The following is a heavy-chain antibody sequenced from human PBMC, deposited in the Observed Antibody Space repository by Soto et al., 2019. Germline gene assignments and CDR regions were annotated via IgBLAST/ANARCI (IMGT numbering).Heavy chain of an antibody. J-gene: IGHJ4*02. CDR1: GLNLSHPW. CDR3: TTGIYYDILTGYHNVAY. V-gene: IGHV3-15*01. Sequence: NPGGSLRLSCVASGLNLSHPWMTWVRQAAGKGLEWVGRIKSKTDGGTADYAAPVKGRATISRDDSKNTVYLQMNSLKTEDTAVYYCTTGIYYDILTGYHNVAYWGQGALVTVSS. CDR2: IKSKTDGGTA. D-gene: IGHD3-9*01.